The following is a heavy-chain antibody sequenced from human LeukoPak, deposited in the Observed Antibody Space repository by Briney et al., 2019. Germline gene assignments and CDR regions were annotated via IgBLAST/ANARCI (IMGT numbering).Heavy chain of an antibody. CDR2: ISYDGSNK. Sequence: PGGSLRLSCAASGFTFSSYGMHWVRQAPGKGLEWVAVISYDGSNKYYADSVKGRFTISRDNSKNTLYLQMNSLRAEDTAVYYCAKGQILAETTEWGQGTLVTVSS. CDR1: GFTFSSYG. D-gene: IGHD6-19*01. V-gene: IGHV3-30*18. CDR3: AKGQILAETTE. J-gene: IGHJ4*02.